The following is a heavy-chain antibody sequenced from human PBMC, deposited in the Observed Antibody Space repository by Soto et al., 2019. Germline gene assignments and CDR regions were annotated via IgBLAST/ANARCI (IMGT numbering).Heavy chain of an antibody. Sequence: QVQLVQSGAEVKKPGASVKVSCKASGYTFTSYAMHWVRQAPGQRPEWMGWINAGNGNTKYSQKFQGRVTITRDTSASTAYMELSSLRSEDTAVYYCARDTLTVYDSSGYYDDAFDIWGQGTMVTVSS. CDR2: INAGNGNT. CDR3: ARDTLTVYDSSGYYDDAFDI. J-gene: IGHJ3*02. CDR1: GYTFTSYA. D-gene: IGHD3-22*01. V-gene: IGHV1-3*01.